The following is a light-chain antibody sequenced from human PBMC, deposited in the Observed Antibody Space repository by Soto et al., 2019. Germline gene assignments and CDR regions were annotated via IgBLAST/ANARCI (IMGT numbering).Light chain of an antibody. CDR1: QGISSY. Sequence: IQLTQSPSSLSVSVGDRVTITCRASQGISSYLAWYQQKPGKAPNLLIYAASTLQSGVPSRFSGSGSGTDFTLTISSLQPEDFATYYCQQLNSYPWTFGQGTKVEIK. CDR2: AAS. V-gene: IGKV1-9*01. CDR3: QQLNSYPWT. J-gene: IGKJ1*01.